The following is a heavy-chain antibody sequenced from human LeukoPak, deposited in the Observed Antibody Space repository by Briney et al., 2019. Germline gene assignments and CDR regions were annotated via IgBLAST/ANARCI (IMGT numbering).Heavy chain of an antibody. D-gene: IGHD4-17*01. CDR3: AKDYGSYFDY. CDR1: GFTFSTYG. J-gene: IGHJ4*02. CDR2: ISYDGSNK. V-gene: IGHV3-30*18. Sequence: PGRSLRLSCAASGFTFSTYGMHWVRQAPGKGLEWVAVISYDGSNKYYADSVKGRFTISRDNSKNTLYLQMNSLRAEDTAVYYCAKDYGSYFDYWGQGTLVTVSS.